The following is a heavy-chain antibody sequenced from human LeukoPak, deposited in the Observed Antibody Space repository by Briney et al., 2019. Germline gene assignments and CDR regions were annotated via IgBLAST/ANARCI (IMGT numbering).Heavy chain of an antibody. J-gene: IGHJ6*02. CDR1: GYTFTSYD. CDR3: ARASGYCSGGSCFPYYYYYYGMDV. V-gene: IGHV1-8*01. Sequence: ASVKVSCKASGYTFTSYDINWVRQATGQGLEWMGWMNPNSGNTGYAQKFQGRVTMTRNTSISTAYMELSSLRSDDTAVYYCARASGYCSGGSCFPYYYYYYGMDVWGQGTTVTVSS. D-gene: IGHD2-15*01. CDR2: MNPNSGNT.